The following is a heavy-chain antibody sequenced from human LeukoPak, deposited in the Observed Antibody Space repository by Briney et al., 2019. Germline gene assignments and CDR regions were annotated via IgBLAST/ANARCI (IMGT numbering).Heavy chain of an antibody. J-gene: IGHJ6*03. D-gene: IGHD5-18*01. CDR2: IRSKANSYAT. CDR1: GFTFSGSA. Sequence: GGSLRLSCAASGFTFSGSAMHWVRQASGQGLEWVGRIRSKANSYATAFAASVKGRFTISRDDSKNTAYLQMNSLKTEDTAVYYCTIWSVDTEHYYYMDVWGKGTTVTVSS. V-gene: IGHV3-73*01. CDR3: TIWSVDTEHYYYMDV.